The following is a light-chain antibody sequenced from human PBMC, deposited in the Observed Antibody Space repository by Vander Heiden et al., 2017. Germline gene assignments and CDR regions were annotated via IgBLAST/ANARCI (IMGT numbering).Light chain of an antibody. V-gene: IGKV1-39*01. CDR1: QSISSY. J-gene: IGKJ5*01. CDR2: AAS. Sequence: DIKMTQSPSSLSASVGDRVTITCRASQSISSYLNWYQQKPAKAPKLRIYAASSLQSGVPSRFSVSGSGTEFTLTISSLQPEDFATYYCQQSYSTPRITFGQGTRLEIK. CDR3: QQSYSTPRIT.